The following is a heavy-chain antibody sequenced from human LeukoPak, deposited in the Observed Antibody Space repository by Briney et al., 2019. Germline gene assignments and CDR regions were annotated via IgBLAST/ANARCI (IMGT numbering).Heavy chain of an antibody. D-gene: IGHD2-2*01. V-gene: IGHV1-18*04. CDR3: ARDATYCSSTSCLHFDY. J-gene: IGHJ4*02. CDR1: GYTFTSYG. CDR2: ISAYNGNT. Sequence: ASVKVSCKASGYTFTSYGISWVRQAPGQGLEWMGWISAYNGNTNYARKLQGRVTMTTDTSTSTAYMELRSLRSDDTAVYYCARDATYCSSTSCLHFDYWGQGTLVTVSS.